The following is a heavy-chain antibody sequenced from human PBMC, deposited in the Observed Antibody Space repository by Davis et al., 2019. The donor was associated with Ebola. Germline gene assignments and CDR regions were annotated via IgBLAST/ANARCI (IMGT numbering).Heavy chain of an antibody. V-gene: IGHV1-18*01. CDR3: AKVASGLLWFREYGVEVYFDY. CDR1: GYTFTSYG. CDR2: ISTYNGNT. Sequence: AASVKVSCKASGYTFTSYGISWVRQAPGQGLEWMGWISTYNGNTNYVQKFQGRVTITADKSTSTAYMELSSLRSEDTAVYYCAKVASGLLWFREYGVEVYFDYWGQGTLVTVSS. D-gene: IGHD3-10*01. J-gene: IGHJ4*02.